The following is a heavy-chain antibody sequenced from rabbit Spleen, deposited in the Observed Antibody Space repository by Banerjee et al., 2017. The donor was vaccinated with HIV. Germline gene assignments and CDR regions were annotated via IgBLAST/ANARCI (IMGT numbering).Heavy chain of an antibody. CDR3: GRTRSNNDYVLYL. CDR2: IYTGTGRT. D-gene: IGHD6-1*01. CDR1: GFSFSSSYY. Sequence: QEQLVESGGGLVQPEGSLTLTCTASGFSFSSSYYMCWVRQAPGKGLEWIGCIYTGTGRTYYASWVNGRFTISKSSSTTVTLQMTSLTAADTATYSCGRTRSNNDYVLYLWGPGTLVTVS. V-gene: IGHV1S45*01. J-gene: IGHJ4*01.